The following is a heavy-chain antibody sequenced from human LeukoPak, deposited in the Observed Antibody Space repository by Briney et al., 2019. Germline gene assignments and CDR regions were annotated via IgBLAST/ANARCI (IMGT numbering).Heavy chain of an antibody. CDR3: ARDYYYYGVDV. J-gene: IGHJ6*02. CDR2: IYSGGST. Sequence: PGGSLRLSCAASGFTVSSNYMSWVRQAPGKGLEWVSVIYSGGSTYYADSVKGRFTISRDNSKNTLYLQMNSLRAEDTAVYYCARDYYYYGVDVWGQGTTVTVSS. V-gene: IGHV3-66*01. CDR1: GFTVSSNY.